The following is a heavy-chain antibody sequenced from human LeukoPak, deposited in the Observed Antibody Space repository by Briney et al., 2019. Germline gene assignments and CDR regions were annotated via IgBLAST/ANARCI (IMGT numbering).Heavy chain of an antibody. J-gene: IGHJ4*02. Sequence: AGGSLRLSCAASGFTFSSYWMHWVRQAPGKGLVWVSRINSDGSSTSYADSVKGRFTISRDNAKNTLYLQMNSLRAEDTAVYYCARGRRDGYNLGYWGQGTLVTVSS. D-gene: IGHD5-24*01. CDR1: GFTFSSYW. V-gene: IGHV3-74*01. CDR3: ARGRRDGYNLGY. CDR2: INSDGSST.